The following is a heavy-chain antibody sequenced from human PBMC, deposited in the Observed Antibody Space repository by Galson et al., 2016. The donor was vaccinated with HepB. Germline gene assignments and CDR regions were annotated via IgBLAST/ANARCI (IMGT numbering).Heavy chain of an antibody. Sequence: SVKVSCKASGGTFSSYGISWVRQAPGQGLKWMGGIITILGTTNYAQKFQGRVTITADKSTSTAYMELSSLRSEDTAVYYCARDNMSYYDISGYYYWYFDLWGRGTLVTISS. CDR1: GGTFSSYG. D-gene: IGHD3-22*01. CDR2: IITILGTT. V-gene: IGHV1-69*06. J-gene: IGHJ2*01. CDR3: ARDNMSYYDISGYYYWYFDL.